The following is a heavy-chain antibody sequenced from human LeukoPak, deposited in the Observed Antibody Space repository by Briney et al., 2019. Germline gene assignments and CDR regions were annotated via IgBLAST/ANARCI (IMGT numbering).Heavy chain of an antibody. D-gene: IGHD1-26*01. CDR3: ARDGIVGVTCFDY. Sequence: GGSLRLSCAASRFSFSSYWMTWVCQAPGKGLEWVANIKQDGSEKYYVDSVKGRFTISRDNAKNSLYLQMNSLRAEDTAVYYCARDGIVGVTCFDYWGQGTLVTVSS. CDR2: IKQDGSEK. V-gene: IGHV3-7*01. J-gene: IGHJ4*02. CDR1: RFSFSSYW.